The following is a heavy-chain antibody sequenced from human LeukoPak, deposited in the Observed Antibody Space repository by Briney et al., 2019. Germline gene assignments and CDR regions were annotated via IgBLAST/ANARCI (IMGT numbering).Heavy chain of an antibody. V-gene: IGHV3-48*02. CDR1: GFTFSSYS. CDR3: ARDSGCGGDCYPFDAFDI. CDR2: ISSSSTI. D-gene: IGHD2-21*01. J-gene: IGHJ3*02. Sequence: GGSLRLSCAASGFTFSSYSMNWVRQAPGKGLEWVSYISSSSTIYYADSVKGRFTISRDNAKNSLYLQMNSLRDEDTAVYYCARDSGCGGDCYPFDAFDIWGQGTMVTVSS.